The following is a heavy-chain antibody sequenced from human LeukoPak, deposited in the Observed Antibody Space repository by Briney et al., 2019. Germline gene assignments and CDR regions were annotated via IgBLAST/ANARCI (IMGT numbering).Heavy chain of an antibody. CDR2: IKSKAGGETR. V-gene: IGHV3-15*01. CDR3: AWSGLNYFAT. J-gene: IGHJ5*02. CDR1: GLIFSDAW. D-gene: IGHD3-3*01. Sequence: GGSLRLSCAASGLIFSDAWMSWVRQAPGKGLEWVGRIKSKAGGETRDYGAPVKGRFTISRDDSGNTVFLQLNTLKIEDTAVYYCAWSGLNYFATWGQGTLVTVSS.